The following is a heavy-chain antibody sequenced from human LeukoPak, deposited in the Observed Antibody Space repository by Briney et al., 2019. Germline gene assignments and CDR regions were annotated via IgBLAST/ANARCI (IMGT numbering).Heavy chain of an antibody. V-gene: IGHV4-59*01. CDR2: IYHSGTT. CDR3: ARDSGYCDTTACTDYFDL. D-gene: IGHD2/OR15-2a*01. CDR1: GDSNSSSY. Sequence: SETLSLTCIVSGDSNSSSYWTWIRQPPGKGLKWIGYIYHSGTTSYNPSLKSRVTISLNTSKNQFSLRLSSVTAADTAVYFCARDSGYCDTTACTDYFDLWGQGTLVAVST. J-gene: IGHJ4*02.